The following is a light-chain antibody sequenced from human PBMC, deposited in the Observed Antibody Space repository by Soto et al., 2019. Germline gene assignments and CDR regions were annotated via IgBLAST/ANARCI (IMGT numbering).Light chain of an antibody. Sequence: QTVVTQPPSASGTPGQRVTISCSGSSSNIGSNTVKWYQQFPGTAPKLLLYNNNQGPSGVPDRFSGSKSGTSASLAISGLQSEDEAHYYCGAWDDSLNGPVFGGGTKLTVL. CDR1: SSNIGSNT. CDR2: NNN. V-gene: IGLV1-44*01. CDR3: GAWDDSLNGPV. J-gene: IGLJ3*02.